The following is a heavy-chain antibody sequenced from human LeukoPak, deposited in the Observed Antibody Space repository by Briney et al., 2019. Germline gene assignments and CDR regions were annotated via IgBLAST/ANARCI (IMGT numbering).Heavy chain of an antibody. CDR3: ARGQTWIQLWP. D-gene: IGHD5-18*01. V-gene: IGHV3-30*04. CDR1: GFTFSTYA. Sequence: PGGPLTLSCAASGFTFSTYAMHWVRQAPGKGLEWVAVISYDGRQKYYADSVKGRFNISRDNAKNSLYLQMNSLRDEDTAVYYCARGQTWIQLWPRGQGTLVTVSS. J-gene: IGHJ5*02. CDR2: ISYDGRQK.